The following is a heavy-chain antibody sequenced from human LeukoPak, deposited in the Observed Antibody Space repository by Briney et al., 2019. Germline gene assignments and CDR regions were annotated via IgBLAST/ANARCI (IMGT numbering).Heavy chain of an antibody. CDR3: ARDTRHYYDTSGYIRIEGSQDFDY. D-gene: IGHD3-22*01. Sequence: GGSLRLSCAASGVTFSSYSMNWVRQAPGKGLEWVGRIKSKTDGGTTDYAAPVKGRFTISRDNAKNSLYLQMSSLRAEDTAVYYCARDTRHYYDTSGYIRIEGSQDFDYWGQGTLVTVSS. V-gene: IGHV3-15*01. CDR1: GVTFSSYS. J-gene: IGHJ4*02. CDR2: IKSKTDGGTT.